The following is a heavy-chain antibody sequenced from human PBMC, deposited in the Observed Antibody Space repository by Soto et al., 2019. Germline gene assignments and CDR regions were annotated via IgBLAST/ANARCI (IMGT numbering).Heavy chain of an antibody. CDR1: GFTFSSLW. CDR3: ACIVGATADY. J-gene: IGHJ4*02. Sequence: PGGSLRLSCAASGFTFSSLWMSWVRPAPGKGLEWVANINGDGSSTYYADSVKGRFTISRDNSKNTLYLQMNSLRVEDTAVYYCACIVGATADYWGQGTLVTVSS. CDR2: INGDGSST. V-gene: IGHV3-23*01. D-gene: IGHD1-26*01.